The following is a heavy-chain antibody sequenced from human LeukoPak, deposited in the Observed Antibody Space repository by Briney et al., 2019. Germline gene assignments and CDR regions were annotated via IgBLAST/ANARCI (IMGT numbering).Heavy chain of an antibody. V-gene: IGHV3-48*03. D-gene: IGHD6-25*01. CDR3: ARDGTPIYSGGWVYMDV. Sequence: PGGSLRLSCAASGFTFSSYEMNWVRQAPGKGLEWVSYISSSGNTIHYADSVKGRFTISRDNAENSLYLQMNSLRAEDTAVYYCARDGTPIYSGGWVYMDVWGKGTTVTISS. CDR1: GFTFSSYE. CDR2: ISSSGNTI. J-gene: IGHJ6*03.